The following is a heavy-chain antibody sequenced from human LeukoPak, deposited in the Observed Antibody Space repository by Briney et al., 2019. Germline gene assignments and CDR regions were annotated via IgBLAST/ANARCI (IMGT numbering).Heavy chain of an antibody. D-gene: IGHD3-22*01. V-gene: IGHV3-23*01. CDR2: ISGSGGST. Sequence: GGSLRLSCAASGFTFSSYAMSWVRQAPGKGLEWVSAISGSGGSTYCADSVKGRFTISRDNSKNTLYLQMNSLRAEDTAVYYCAKGERITMIVVVITLDVWGQGTTVTVSS. J-gene: IGHJ6*02. CDR1: GFTFSSYA. CDR3: AKGERITMIVVVITLDV.